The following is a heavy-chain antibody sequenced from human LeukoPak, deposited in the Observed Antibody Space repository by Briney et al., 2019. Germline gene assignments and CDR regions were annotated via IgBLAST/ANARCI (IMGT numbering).Heavy chain of an antibody. V-gene: IGHV3-23*01. CDR1: GFTITTYA. Sequence: PGGSLRLSCAASGFTITTYAVNWVRQAPGKGLEWVSGIGGGGTEYYADSVKGRFIISSDSSQNLVLLQMNSLTVEDTAVYYCARAQGALDYWGQGTLVTVSS. CDR2: IGGGGTE. CDR3: ARAQGALDY. D-gene: IGHD1-26*01. J-gene: IGHJ4*02.